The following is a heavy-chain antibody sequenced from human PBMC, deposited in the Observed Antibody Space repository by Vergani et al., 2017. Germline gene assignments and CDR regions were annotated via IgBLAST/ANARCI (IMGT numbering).Heavy chain of an antibody. V-gene: IGHV3-21*01. Sequence: EVQLVESGGGLVKPGGSLRLSCAASGFTFSSYSMNWVRQAPGKGLEWVSSISSSSSYIYYADSVKGRFTISRDNAKNSLYLQMNSLRAEDTAVYYCARDSAAAGTPFDYWGQGTLVTVSS. CDR3: ARDSAAAGTPFDY. CDR2: ISSSSSYI. J-gene: IGHJ4*02. CDR1: GFTFSSYS. D-gene: IGHD6-13*01.